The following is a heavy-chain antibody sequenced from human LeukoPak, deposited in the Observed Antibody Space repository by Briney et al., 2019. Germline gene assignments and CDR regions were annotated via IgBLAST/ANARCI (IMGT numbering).Heavy chain of an antibody. CDR1: GFTFSSYW. Sequence: GGSLRLSCAASGFTFSSYWMSWVRQAPGKGLEWVANIKQDGSVKYYVDSVKGRFTNSRDNAKNSLFLQMNSLRAEDTAVYYCAREGRYGFVYYYYYMDVWGKGTTVTVSS. D-gene: IGHD5-18*01. V-gene: IGHV3-7*01. CDR2: IKQDGSVK. J-gene: IGHJ6*03. CDR3: AREGRYGFVYYYYYMDV.